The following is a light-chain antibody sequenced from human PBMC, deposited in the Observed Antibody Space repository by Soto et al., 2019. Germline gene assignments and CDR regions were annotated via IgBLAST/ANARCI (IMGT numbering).Light chain of an antibody. CDR1: RNISNY. Sequence: DIQMTQSPSSLSASVGDRVTIACRASRNISNYLNWYQQKTGEAPKLLISVASTLQSGVPSRFSGTGYGTEFTLTISSLQPADFATYYCQQSYNSPLTFGGGTKVEMK. J-gene: IGKJ4*01. CDR2: VAS. V-gene: IGKV1-39*01. CDR3: QQSYNSPLT.